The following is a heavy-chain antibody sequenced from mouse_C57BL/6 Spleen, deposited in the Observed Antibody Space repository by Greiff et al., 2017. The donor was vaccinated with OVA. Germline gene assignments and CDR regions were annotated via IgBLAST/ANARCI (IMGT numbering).Heavy chain of an antibody. CDR2: ISSGTSTI. Sequence: EVNVVESGGGLVKPGGSLKLSCAASGFTFSDYGMHWVRQAPEKGLEWVAYISSGTSTIYYADKVKGRVTITRDNAKNTMFLQMPSLRSEDTAMYDYARLGTELDYWGQGTTLTVSS. J-gene: IGHJ2*01. V-gene: IGHV5-17*01. D-gene: IGHD3-3*01. CDR1: GFTFSDYG. CDR3: ARLGTELDY.